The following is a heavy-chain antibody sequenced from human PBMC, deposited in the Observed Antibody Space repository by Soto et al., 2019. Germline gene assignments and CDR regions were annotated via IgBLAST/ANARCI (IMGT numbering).Heavy chain of an antibody. D-gene: IGHD2-8*02. CDR2: IKSKTDGGTT. CDR3: TTGFYPGFDY. CDR1: GFTFSNAL. Sequence: PGGSLRLSCAASGFTFSNALMSWVRQAPGKGLEWVGRIKSKTDGGTTGYAAPVKGRFTISRDDSKNTLYLQMNSLKTEDTVVYYCTTGFYPGFDYWGQGTLVTVSS. V-gene: IGHV3-15*01. J-gene: IGHJ4*02.